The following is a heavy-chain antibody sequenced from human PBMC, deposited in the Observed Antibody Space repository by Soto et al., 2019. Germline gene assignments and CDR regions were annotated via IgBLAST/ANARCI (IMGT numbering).Heavy chain of an antibody. CDR2: INHSGST. J-gene: IGHJ4*02. CDR3: ARGYCTNGVCFPGIAVAGTSYYFDY. CDR1: GGSFSGYY. V-gene: IGHV4-34*01. Sequence: QVQLQQWGAGLLKPSETLSLTCAVYGGSFSGYYWSWIRQPPGKGLEWIGEINHSGSTNYNPSLKSRVTISVDTSKNQFSLKLSSVTAADTAVYYCARGYCTNGVCFPGIAVAGTSYYFDYWGQGTLVTVSS. D-gene: IGHD2-8*01.